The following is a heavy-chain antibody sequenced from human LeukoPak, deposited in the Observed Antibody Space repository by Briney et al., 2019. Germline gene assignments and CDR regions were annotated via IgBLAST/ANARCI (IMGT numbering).Heavy chain of an antibody. V-gene: IGHV3-74*01. CDR2: ISGDGRGK. CDR3: ARDGQGSIDLDY. CDR1: VFTSCGYW. J-gene: IGHJ4*02. Sequence: GGSLRLSCAASVFTSCGYWVHWVRQPPAGGLMWVSYISGDGRGKRYEDSVKGRFTISRDNAKNTVYLQMNSLRVDDTVVYYCARDGQGSIDLDYWGQGTSVTVSS.